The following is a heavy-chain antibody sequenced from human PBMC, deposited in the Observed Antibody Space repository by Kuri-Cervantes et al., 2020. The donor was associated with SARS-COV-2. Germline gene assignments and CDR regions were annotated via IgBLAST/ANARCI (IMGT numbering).Heavy chain of an antibody. CDR2: VSYDGSDN. J-gene: IGHJ1*01. CDR1: GFSFSSYA. D-gene: IGHD6-13*01. Sequence: GGSLRLSCATSGFSFSSYAMHWVRQAPGKGPEWVAVVSYDGSDNDYADSVKGRFSISRDNSKNTLYLQMSSLRIEDTAVYYCARDWVAAASQAEYFQHWGQGTRVTVSS. V-gene: IGHV3-30*04. CDR3: ARDWVAAASQAEYFQH.